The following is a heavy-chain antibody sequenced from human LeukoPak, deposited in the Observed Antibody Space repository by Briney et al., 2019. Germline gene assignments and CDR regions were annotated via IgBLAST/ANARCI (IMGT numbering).Heavy chain of an antibody. CDR1: GYTFTSYD. CDR3: AGSLRSSYYDFWSGYINWFDP. J-gene: IGHJ5*02. V-gene: IGHV1-8*01. CDR2: MNPNSGNT. Sequence: GASVKVSCKASGYTFTSYDINWVRQATGQGLEWMGSMNPNSGNTGYAQKFQGRVTMTRNTSISTAYMELSSLRSEDTAVYYCAGSLRSSYYDFWSGYINWFDPWGQGTLVTVSS. D-gene: IGHD3-3*01.